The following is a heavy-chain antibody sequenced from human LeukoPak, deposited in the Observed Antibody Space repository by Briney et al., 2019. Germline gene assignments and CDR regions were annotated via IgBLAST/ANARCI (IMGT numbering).Heavy chain of an antibody. CDR3: VRERSDILAGYNDAFYI. J-gene: IGHJ3*02. D-gene: IGHD3-9*01. V-gene: IGHV3-7*01. Sequence: GGSLRLSCAASGFSFSTYWMSWVRQAPRRGLEWMATIKLDGTEKYYVVAVRCRFHISRDNVRKSLYLQMNSLSGEDTAVYHCVRERSDILAGYNDAFYIWGQGTVVTVSS. CDR2: IKLDGTEK. CDR1: GFSFSTYW.